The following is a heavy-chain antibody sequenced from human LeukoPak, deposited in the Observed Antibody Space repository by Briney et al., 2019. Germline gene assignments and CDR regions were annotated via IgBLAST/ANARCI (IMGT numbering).Heavy chain of an antibody. Sequence: GGSLRLSCTATGFTFSSFAMAWVRQAPGKGLERVSGIIGSGGYTYHADSVKGRFTVSRDNSKNTLYLQMDSLRAEDTAVYYCAKRPDCSTTNCFRFEYWGQGTLVTVSS. CDR2: IIGSGGYT. J-gene: IGHJ4*02. D-gene: IGHD2-2*01. CDR1: GFTFSSFA. CDR3: AKRPDCSTTNCFRFEY. V-gene: IGHV3-23*01.